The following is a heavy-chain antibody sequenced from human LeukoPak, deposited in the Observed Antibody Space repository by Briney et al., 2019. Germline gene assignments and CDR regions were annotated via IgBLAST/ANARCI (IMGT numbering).Heavy chain of an antibody. Sequence: GGSLRLSCAASGFTFSRYSMNWVRQPPGKGLEWVSSISASGSHIYYADSVKGRFSISRDSARNSVYVQMNSLRAEDTAVYYCARGPQFCSGGSCFGYYFDYWGQGALVTVSS. CDR1: GFTFSRYS. CDR2: ISASGSHI. J-gene: IGHJ4*02. D-gene: IGHD2-15*01. CDR3: ARGPQFCSGGSCFGYYFDY. V-gene: IGHV3-21*01.